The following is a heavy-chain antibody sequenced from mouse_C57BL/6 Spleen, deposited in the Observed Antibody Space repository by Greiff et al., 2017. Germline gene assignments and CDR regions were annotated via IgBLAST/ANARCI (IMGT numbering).Heavy chain of an antibody. Sequence: VQLQQSGAELVKPGASVKIPCTASGYTFTDYNMDWVKQSPGKSLEWIGDINPNNGGTIYNQKFKGKATLTVDKSSSTAYLELRSLTSEDTAVYYCASAMGSSGYLDYWGQGTTLTVSS. CDR1: GYTFTDYN. D-gene: IGHD3-2*02. V-gene: IGHV1-18*01. CDR3: ASAMGSSGYLDY. J-gene: IGHJ2*01. CDR2: INPNNGGT.